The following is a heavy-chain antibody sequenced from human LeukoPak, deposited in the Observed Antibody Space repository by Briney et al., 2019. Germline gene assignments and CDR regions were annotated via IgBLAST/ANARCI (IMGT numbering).Heavy chain of an antibody. CDR2: INHSGST. CDR3: AREPMDV. CDR1: GENFSTYH. J-gene: IGHJ6*02. V-gene: IGHV4-34*01. Sequence: PSETLSLTCAVYGENFSTYHYSWIRQSPGKGLEWIGEINHSGSTNYNPSLKSRVTISVDKSKNQFSLNLSSVTAADTAVYYCAREPMDVWGQGTTVTVSS.